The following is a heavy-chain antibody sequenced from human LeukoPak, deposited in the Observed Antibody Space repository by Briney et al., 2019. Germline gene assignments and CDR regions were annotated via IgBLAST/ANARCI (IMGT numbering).Heavy chain of an antibody. CDR1: GFTFSSYG. CDR2: ISYDGSNK. V-gene: IGHV3-30*03. Sequence: GGSLRPSCAASGFTFSSYGMHWVRQAPGKGGEWVAVISYDGSNKYYADSVKGRFTISRDNSKNTLYLQMNSLRAEDTAVYYCAEMPCQLLPLFGWFGPWGQGTLVTVSS. CDR3: AEMPCQLLPLFGWFGP. J-gene: IGHJ5*02. D-gene: IGHD2-2*01.